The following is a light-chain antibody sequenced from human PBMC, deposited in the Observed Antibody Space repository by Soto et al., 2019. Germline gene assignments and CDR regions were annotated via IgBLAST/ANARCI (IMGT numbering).Light chain of an antibody. V-gene: IGKV1-5*03. CDR2: KAS. J-gene: IGKJ1*01. Sequence: DIQMTQSPSTLSASVGDRVTITCRASQSISSWLAWYQQKPGKAPKLLIYKASSVESGVRSRFSGSRSGTEFTLTISSLQPDNFETYFCQQYNNYPWTFGQRTKVEIK. CDR3: QQYNNYPWT. CDR1: QSISSW.